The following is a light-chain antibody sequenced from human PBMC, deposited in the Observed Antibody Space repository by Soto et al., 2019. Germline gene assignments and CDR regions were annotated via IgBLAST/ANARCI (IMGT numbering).Light chain of an antibody. CDR1: QSVSSN. CDR2: GAS. Sequence: EIVMTQSPATLSVSPGERATLSCRASQSVSSNLAWYQQKPGQAPRLLTYGASTRATGIPDRFSGSGSGTEFTLTISSLQSEDFAVYYCQEYSKWPSRTFGPGTKVDIK. CDR3: QEYSKWPSRT. J-gene: IGKJ1*01. V-gene: IGKV3-15*01.